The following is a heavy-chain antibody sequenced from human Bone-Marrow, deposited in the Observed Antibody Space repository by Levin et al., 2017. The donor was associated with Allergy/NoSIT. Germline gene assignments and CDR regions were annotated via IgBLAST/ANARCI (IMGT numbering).Heavy chain of an antibody. Sequence: PGGSLRLSCAASGFTFDDYAMHWVRQAPGKGLEWVSGISWNSGSIGYADSVKGRFTISRDNAKNSLYLQMNSLRAEDTALYYCAKDKGVWGQGTLVTVSS. CDR1: GFTFDDYA. J-gene: IGHJ4*02. CDR3: AKDKGV. CDR2: ISWNSGSI. V-gene: IGHV3-9*01.